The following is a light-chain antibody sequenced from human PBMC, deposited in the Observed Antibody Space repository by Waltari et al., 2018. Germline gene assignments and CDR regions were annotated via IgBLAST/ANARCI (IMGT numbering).Light chain of an antibody. CDR1: SGDVGGSDY. CDR2: DVS. V-gene: IGLV2-11*01. J-gene: IGLJ3*02. CDR3: CSYAGTYTSWV. Sequence: QSALTQPRSVSGSPGQSVTISCSGTSGDVGGSDYVSWYQQHPGKAHKLMIYDVSARPSGVPGRFSGSKSGNTASLTISGLQPEDEADYYCCSYAGTYTSWVFGGVTKMSVL.